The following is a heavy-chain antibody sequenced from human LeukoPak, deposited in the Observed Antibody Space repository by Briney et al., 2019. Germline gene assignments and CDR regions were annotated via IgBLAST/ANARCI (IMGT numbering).Heavy chain of an antibody. J-gene: IGHJ4*02. CDR2: INPNTGDT. Sequence: ASVKVSCKASGYTFTAYYMHWVRQAPGQGLEWLGWINPNTGDTNYAQKFQGWVTMTRDTSINTAYMELCSLRSDDTAVYYCARERHVDNWGQGTLVTVSS. CDR3: ARERHVDN. V-gene: IGHV1-2*04. CDR1: GYTFTAYY.